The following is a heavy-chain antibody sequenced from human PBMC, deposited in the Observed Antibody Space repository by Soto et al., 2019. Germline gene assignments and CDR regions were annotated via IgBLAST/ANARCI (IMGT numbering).Heavy chain of an antibody. CDR2: ITGSGGGT. J-gene: IGHJ4*02. V-gene: IGHV3-23*01. D-gene: IGHD6-13*01. CDR1: GFTFSNYA. Sequence: EVQLLESGGGLVQPGGSLRLSCAASGFTFSNYAMPWVRQAPGKGLEWVSVITGSGGGTYFVDSVKGRFTISRDNSKNTVYLQRNSLRAEDPAVYYWAKRPLTAAGFDYWGQGTLVTVSS. CDR3: AKRPLTAAGFDY.